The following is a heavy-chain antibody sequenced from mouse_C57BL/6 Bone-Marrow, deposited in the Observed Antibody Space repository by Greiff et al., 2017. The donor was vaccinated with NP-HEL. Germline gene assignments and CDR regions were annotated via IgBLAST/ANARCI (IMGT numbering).Heavy chain of an antibody. D-gene: IGHD1-1*01. CDR2: INPGSGGT. CDR3: ARSNYGSSHWYFDV. CDR1: GYAFTNYL. V-gene: IGHV1-54*01. Sequence: VKLMESGAELVRPGTSVKVSCKASGYAFTNYLIEWVKQRPGQGLEWIGVINPGSGGTNYNEKFKGKATLTADKSSSTAYMQLSSLTSEDSAVYFCARSNYGSSHWYFDVWGTGTTVTVSS. J-gene: IGHJ1*03.